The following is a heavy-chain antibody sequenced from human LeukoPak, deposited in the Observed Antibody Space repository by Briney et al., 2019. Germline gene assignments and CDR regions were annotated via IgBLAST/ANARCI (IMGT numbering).Heavy chain of an antibody. J-gene: IGHJ5*02. V-gene: IGHV3-30*18. Sequence: GGSLRLSCAASGFTFSSYGMHWVRQAPGKGLEWVAVISHDGSNKYYADSVKGRFTISRDNSKNTLYLQMNSLRAEDTAVYYCAKDPNWNAGLNWFDPWGQGTLVTVSS. CDR1: GFTFSSYG. CDR2: ISHDGSNK. CDR3: AKDPNWNAGLNWFDP. D-gene: IGHD1-1*01.